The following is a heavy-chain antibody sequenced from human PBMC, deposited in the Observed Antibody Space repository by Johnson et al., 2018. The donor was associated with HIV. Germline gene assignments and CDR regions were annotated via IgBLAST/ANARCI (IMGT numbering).Heavy chain of an antibody. J-gene: IGHJ3*02. CDR1: GFTFDDYG. Sequence: DVQLVESGGGLVQPGGSLRLSCAASGFTFDDYGMSWVRQTPGKGLAWVSGINWHGGSTGYAASVKGRLSISRDNAKKSLYLQMNSLGAEDTAVYYCARDLGEMATTAGDAFDIWGQGTMVTVSS. CDR3: ARDLGEMATTAGDAFDI. D-gene: IGHD5-24*01. CDR2: INWHGGST. V-gene: IGHV3-20*04.